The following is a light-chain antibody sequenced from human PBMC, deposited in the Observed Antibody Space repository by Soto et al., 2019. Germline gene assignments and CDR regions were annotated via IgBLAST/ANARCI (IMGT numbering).Light chain of an antibody. V-gene: IGLV2-14*01. Sequence: QSALTQPASVSGSPGQSINISCTGTSSDVGGYDFVSWYQHHPGKAPKLMIYDVNNRPSGISNRFSGSKSDNTASLTISGLQTEDEADYYCCSYTGSHTRVFGTGTKLTVL. CDR3: CSYTGSHTRV. J-gene: IGLJ1*01. CDR2: DVN. CDR1: SSDVGGYDF.